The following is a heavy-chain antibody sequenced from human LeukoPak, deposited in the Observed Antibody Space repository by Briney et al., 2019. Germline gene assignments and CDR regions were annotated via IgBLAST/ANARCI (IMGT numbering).Heavy chain of an antibody. D-gene: IGHD3-10*01. CDR3: ARLPHHVLLWFGESIDAFDI. CDR1: GGSISSYY. J-gene: IGHJ3*02. Sequence: SETLSLTCTVSGGSISSYYWSWIRQPPGKGLEWIGYIYYSGSTNYNPSLKSRVNISVDTSKNQFSLKLSSVTAADTAVYYCARLPHHVLLWFGESIDAFDIWGQGTMVTVSS. CDR2: IYYSGST. V-gene: IGHV4-59*08.